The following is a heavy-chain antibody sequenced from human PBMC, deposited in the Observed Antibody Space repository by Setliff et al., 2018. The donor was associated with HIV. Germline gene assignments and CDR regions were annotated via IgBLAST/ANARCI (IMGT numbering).Heavy chain of an antibody. D-gene: IGHD1-26*01. J-gene: IGHJ4*02. CDR3: AGGPGTTSIDH. Sequence: SETLSLTCAVYGGSFSGYFWSWIRQPPGEGLEWIGAINHSGSTNYNMSLWSRVTISLDASRNQFSLELISVTAADTAVYYCAGGPGTTSIDHWAQGTLVTVSS. CDR2: INHSGST. V-gene: IGHV4-34*01. CDR1: GGSFSGYF.